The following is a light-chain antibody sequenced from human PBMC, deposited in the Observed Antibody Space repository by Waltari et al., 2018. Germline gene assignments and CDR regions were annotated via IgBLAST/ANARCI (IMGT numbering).Light chain of an antibody. V-gene: IGKV1-39*01. CDR1: QSISSY. CDR3: QQSFSTPWT. CDR2: DAS. J-gene: IGKJ1*01. Sequence: DIQMTQSPSSLPASVGDRVTITCRASQSISSYLNWYQIKPGKAPKLLIYDASRLQSGVPSRFSGSGSGTDFTLTSSSLQPDDFAIYHCQQSFSTPWTFGQGTNVEI.